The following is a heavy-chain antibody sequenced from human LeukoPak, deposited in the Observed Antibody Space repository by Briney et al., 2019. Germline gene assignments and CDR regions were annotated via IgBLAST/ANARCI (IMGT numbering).Heavy chain of an antibody. D-gene: IGHD4-23*01. CDR2: ISSSGSTI. CDR3: ARGXXGXNRV. Sequence: RLSCXASXFTFXXXXXNWGXXXXGXXXXWVSYISSSGSTIYSADSVKGRFTISRDNAKNSLYLQMNSLRAEDTAVYYCARGXXGXNRVWGQGXLXXVSS. V-gene: IGHV3-48*03. J-gene: IGHJ4*02. CDR1: XFTFXXXX.